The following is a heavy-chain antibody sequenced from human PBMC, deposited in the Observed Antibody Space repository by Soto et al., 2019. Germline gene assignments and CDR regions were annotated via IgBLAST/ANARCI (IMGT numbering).Heavy chain of an antibody. J-gene: IGHJ3*02. V-gene: IGHV3-9*01. CDR2: ISWNSGNI. Sequence: EVPLVESGGGVVQPGRSLRLSCAASGLSFDDYAMHWVRQAPGKGLEWVSGISWNSGNIGYADSVKGRFTISRDNAKNSLYLQMNSLSPEDTALYYCAKLEGAFDIWGQGTMVTASS. CDR3: AKLEGAFDI. CDR1: GLSFDDYA.